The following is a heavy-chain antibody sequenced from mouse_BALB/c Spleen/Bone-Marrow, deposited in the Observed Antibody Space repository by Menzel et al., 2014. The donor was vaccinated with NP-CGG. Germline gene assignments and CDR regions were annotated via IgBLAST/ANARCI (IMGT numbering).Heavy chain of an antibody. Sequence: EVKLMESGGGLVQPGGSLKLSCAASGFDLSRFWMTWVRQAPGKGLEWIGEINPDSITINYTPSLKNKFIISRDNAKNTLYLQMGKVRSEDTALYYWGRLHYYGYVAYWGQGTSVTVSS. V-gene: IGHV4-1*02. CDR1: GFDLSRFW. CDR3: GRLHYYGYVAY. CDR2: INPDSITI. D-gene: IGHD1-2*01. J-gene: IGHJ4*01.